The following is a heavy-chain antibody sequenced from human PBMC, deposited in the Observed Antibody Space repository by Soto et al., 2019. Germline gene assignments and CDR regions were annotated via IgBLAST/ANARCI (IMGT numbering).Heavy chain of an antibody. CDR1: GGSMSSHY. J-gene: IGHJ4*02. D-gene: IGHD3-16*01. V-gene: IGHV4-59*11. CDR2: ISYSGST. CDR3: ARADPDASVGY. Sequence: SETRSLTWTVSGGSMSSHYWTWLRQPPGKGLEWIGYISYSGSTYYNPSLKSRVTISADTSRNQFSLKLSSVIAADTAVYYCARADPDASVGYWGQGTLVTVSS.